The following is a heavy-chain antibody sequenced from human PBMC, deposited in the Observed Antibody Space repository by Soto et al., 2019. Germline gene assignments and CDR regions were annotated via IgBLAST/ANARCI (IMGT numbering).Heavy chain of an antibody. CDR2: IYYSGST. CDR1: GGYISSISYY. Sequence: SEILSLTCTVSGGYISSISYYWGWIRQPPGKGLEWIGSIYYSGSTYYNPSLKSRVTISVDTSKNQFSLKLSSVTAADTAVYYCARHTPAISISDHWGQGTLVTVS. D-gene: IGHD2-15*01. V-gene: IGHV4-39*01. J-gene: IGHJ4*02. CDR3: ARHTPAISISDH.